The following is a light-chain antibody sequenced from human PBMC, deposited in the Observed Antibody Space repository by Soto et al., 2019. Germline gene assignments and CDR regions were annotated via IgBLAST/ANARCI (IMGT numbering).Light chain of an antibody. V-gene: IGLV2-23*02. CDR3: FSYAGAGTFV. CDR2: EVN. CDR1: SSDVGTYNL. J-gene: IGLJ1*01. Sequence: QSALTQPASVSGSPGQSITISCTGTSSDVGTYNLVSWFQQHPGKAPKLFIYEVNRRPSGVSDRLSGSKSANTASLTISGLQAEDEGDYYCFSYAGAGTFVFGSGTKLTVL.